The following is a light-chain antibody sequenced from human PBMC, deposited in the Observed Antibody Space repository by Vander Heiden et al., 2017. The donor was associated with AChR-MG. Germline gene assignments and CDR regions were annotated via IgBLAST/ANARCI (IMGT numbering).Light chain of an antibody. J-gene: IGLJ2*01. Sequence: QSALTQPASLSGSPRQSPTISGTGPSSDVGGYSFVSWYQQQRGKALKLMIYDVSDRPSGVSSRFSGSKSGNTASLTISGLRAEDEADYYCGSYTSSSSVLFGGGTKLTVL. CDR3: GSYTSSSSVL. V-gene: IGLV2-14*03. CDR2: DVS. CDR1: SSDVGGYSF.